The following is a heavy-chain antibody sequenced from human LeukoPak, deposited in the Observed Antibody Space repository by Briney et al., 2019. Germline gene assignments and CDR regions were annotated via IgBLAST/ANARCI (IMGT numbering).Heavy chain of an antibody. Sequence: SETLSLTCAVDGGSFSGYYWSWIRQPPGKGLEWIGYIYYSGSTNYNPSLKSRVTISVDTSKNQFSLKLISVTAADTAVYYCARGERSGDFWSGYYLNWGQGTLVTVSS. V-gene: IGHV4-59*01. CDR3: ARGERSGDFWSGYYLN. J-gene: IGHJ4*02. CDR1: GGSFSGYY. CDR2: IYYSGST. D-gene: IGHD3-3*01.